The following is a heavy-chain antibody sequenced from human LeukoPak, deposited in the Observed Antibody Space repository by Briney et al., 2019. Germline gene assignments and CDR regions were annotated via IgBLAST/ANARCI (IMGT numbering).Heavy chain of an antibody. J-gene: IGHJ4*02. CDR1: GGTFGSYA. CDR2: IIPILGIA. Sequence: SVKVSCKASGGTFGSYAISWVRQAPGQGLEWMGRIIPILGIANYAQKFQGRVTITADKSTSTAYMELSSLRSEDTAVYYCARTYYYDSSGYYLFDYWGQGTLVTVSS. CDR3: ARTYYYDSSGYYLFDY. D-gene: IGHD3-22*01. V-gene: IGHV1-69*04.